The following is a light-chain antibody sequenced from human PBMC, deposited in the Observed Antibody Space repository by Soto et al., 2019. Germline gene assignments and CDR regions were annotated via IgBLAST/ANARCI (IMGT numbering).Light chain of an antibody. CDR1: SSDVGGYNY. CDR2: EVS. J-gene: IGLJ3*02. Sequence: QSVLTQPASVSGSPGQSITIYCTGTSSDVGGYNYVSWYQQHPGKAPKLMIYEVSNRPSGVSNRFSGSKSGNTASLTISGLQAEDEADYYCSSYTSSSTQFGGGTKLTVL. V-gene: IGLV2-14*01. CDR3: SSYTSSSTQ.